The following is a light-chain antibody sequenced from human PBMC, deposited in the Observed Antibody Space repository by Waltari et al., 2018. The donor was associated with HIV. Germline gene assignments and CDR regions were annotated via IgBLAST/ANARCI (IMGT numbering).Light chain of an antibody. V-gene: IGLV7-46*01. CDR3: LLSFAGARPVV. J-gene: IGLJ2*01. Sequence: TLTCGSSSGPVTSGHHPYWFQQKSGQAPRTLIYDTFNKHSWTPARFSGSLLGGRAALTLSGAQPEDEAEYFCLLSFAGARPVVFGGGTNLTVL. CDR2: DTF. CDR1: SGPVTSGHH.